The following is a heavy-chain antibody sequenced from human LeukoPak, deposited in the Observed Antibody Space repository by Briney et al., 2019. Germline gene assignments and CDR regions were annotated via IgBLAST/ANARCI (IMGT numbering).Heavy chain of an antibody. V-gene: IGHV3-48*04. D-gene: IGHD5-12*01. J-gene: IGHJ4*02. CDR2: IGTRGRPL. CDR3: ARRALGPIGAFDH. Sequence: PGGSLRLSCAASGFTFSSYWMSWVRQAPGQGLEWIAYIGTRGRPLYFADSVKGRISASRDDGVNSLFLQMEGLTVEDTAIYYCARRALGPIGAFDHWGQGALVTVSS. CDR1: GFTFSSYW.